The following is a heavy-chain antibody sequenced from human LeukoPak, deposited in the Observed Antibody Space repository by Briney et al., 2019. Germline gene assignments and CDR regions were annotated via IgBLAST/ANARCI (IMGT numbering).Heavy chain of an antibody. CDR3: ARDQPGWYFDL. V-gene: IGHV4-34*01. J-gene: IGHJ2*01. CDR1: GGSFSGYY. CDR2: INHSGST. Sequence: SETLSLTCAVYGGSFSGYYWSWIRQPPGKGLEWIGEINHSGSTNYNPSLKSRVTISVDKSKNQFSLKLSSVTAADTAVYYCARDQPGWYFDLWGRGTLVTVSS.